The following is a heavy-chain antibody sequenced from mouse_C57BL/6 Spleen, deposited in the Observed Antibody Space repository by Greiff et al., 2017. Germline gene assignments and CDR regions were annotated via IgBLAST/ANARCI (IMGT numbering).Heavy chain of an antibody. D-gene: IGHD3-2*02. CDR1: GYTFTSYW. J-gene: IGHJ3*01. CDR2: IHPNSGST. Sequence: QVQLQQPGAELVKPGASVKLSCKASGYTFTSYWMHWVKQRPGQGLEWIGMIHPNSGSTNYNEKFKSKATLTVDKSSSTAYMQLSSLTSEDSAVCYCARVDSSGLFAYWGQGTLVTVSA. CDR3: ARVDSSGLFAY. V-gene: IGHV1-64*01.